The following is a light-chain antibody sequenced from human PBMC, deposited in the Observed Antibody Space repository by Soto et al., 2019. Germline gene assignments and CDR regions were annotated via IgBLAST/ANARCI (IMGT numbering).Light chain of an antibody. CDR2: AAS. CDR3: QQYGRSPFI. CDR1: QSISSY. Sequence: DIQMTQSPSSLSASVGDRVTITCRASQSISSYLNWDQQKPGKAPKLLIYAASSLRSGVPSRFSSSGSGTDFTLTISSLQPEYFAVYSCQQYGRSPFIFGPVTKVDIK. V-gene: IGKV1-39*01. J-gene: IGKJ3*01.